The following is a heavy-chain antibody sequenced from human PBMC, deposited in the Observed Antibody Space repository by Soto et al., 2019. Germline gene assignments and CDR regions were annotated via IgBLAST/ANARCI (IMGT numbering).Heavy chain of an antibody. CDR2: ISSSSGTI. D-gene: IGHD1-26*01. CDR1: GFTFSSYS. Sequence: EVQLVESGGGLVQPGGSLRLSCAASGFTFSSYSMNWVRQAPGKGLEWVSYISSSSGTIYYADSVKGRFTISRDDAKSSLYLLMNSLRDEDTAVYYCAREDTGSGFDYWGQGTLVTVSS. CDR3: AREDTGSGFDY. J-gene: IGHJ4*02. V-gene: IGHV3-48*02.